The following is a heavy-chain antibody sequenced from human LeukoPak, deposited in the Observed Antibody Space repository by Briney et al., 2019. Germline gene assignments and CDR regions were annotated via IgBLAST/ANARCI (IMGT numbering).Heavy chain of an antibody. CDR2: VYDSGAT. CDR3: ARAYYYGSGSYAFDI. V-gene: IGHV4-59*01. J-gene: IGHJ3*02. Sequence: SETLSLTCSVSGGSISTYYWSWVRQPPGKGLEWIGYVYDSGATNYNPSLKSRLTISVDTSKNQFSLKLRSVTAADTAVYYCARAYYYGSGSYAFDIWGQGTMVTVSS. D-gene: IGHD3-10*01. CDR1: GGSISTYY.